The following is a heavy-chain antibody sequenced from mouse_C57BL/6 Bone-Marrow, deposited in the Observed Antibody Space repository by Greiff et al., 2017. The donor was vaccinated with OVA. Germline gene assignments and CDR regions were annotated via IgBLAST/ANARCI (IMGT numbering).Heavy chain of an antibody. V-gene: IGHV2-4*01. CDR1: GFSLTSYG. J-gene: IGHJ4*01. CDR2: IWSGGST. Sequence: QVQLQQSGPGLVQPSQSLSITCTVSGFSLTSYGVHWVRQPPGKGLEWLGVIWSGGSTDYNAAFISRLSISKDNSKSQFFFKMNSLQADDTAIYYWAKMWPSYDDAGLDYWGQGTSVTVSS. D-gene: IGHD2-10*01. CDR3: AKMWPSYDDAGLDY.